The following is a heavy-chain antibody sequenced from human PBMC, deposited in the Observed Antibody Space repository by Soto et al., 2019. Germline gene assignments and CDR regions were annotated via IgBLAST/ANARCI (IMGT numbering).Heavy chain of an antibody. V-gene: IGHV3-23*01. J-gene: IGHJ4*02. D-gene: IGHD6-13*01. CDR2: IDGSGGST. Sequence: GGSLRLSCAASGLTFSSSALSWVRQAPGKGLEWVSFIDGSGGSTYYAESVKGRFTISRDNSKNTLYLQMNSLRAEDTAIYYCTKRTDAGVYDNWGQGTLVTVSS. CDR1: GLTFSSSA. CDR3: TKRTDAGVYDN.